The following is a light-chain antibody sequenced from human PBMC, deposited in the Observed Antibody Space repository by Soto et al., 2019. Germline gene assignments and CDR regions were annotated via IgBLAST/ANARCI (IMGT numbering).Light chain of an antibody. CDR2: KAS. V-gene: IGKV1-5*03. J-gene: IGKJ1*01. CDR3: QQYESYSGT. Sequence: DIQMTQSPSTLSASVGERVTITCRASQSISSWLAWYQQKPGKAPNLLIYKASSLESGVPSRFSGSGSGTEFTLTISSLQPDDFATYYCQQYESYSGTFGQGTKVEIK. CDR1: QSISSW.